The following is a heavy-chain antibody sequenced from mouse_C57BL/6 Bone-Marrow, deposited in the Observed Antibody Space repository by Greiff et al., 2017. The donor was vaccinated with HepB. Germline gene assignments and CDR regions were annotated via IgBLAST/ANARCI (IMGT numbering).Heavy chain of an antibody. CDR2: ISDGGSYT. CDR1: GFTFSSYA. J-gene: IGHJ3*01. Sequence: EVKLMESGGGLVKPGGSLKLSCAASGFTFSSYAMSWVRQTPEKRLEWVATISDGGSYTYYPDNVKGRFTISRDNAKNNLYLQMSHLKSEDTAMYYCASFYYGNYVGTYWGQGTLVTVSA. D-gene: IGHD2-1*01. CDR3: ASFYYGNYVGTY. V-gene: IGHV5-4*03.